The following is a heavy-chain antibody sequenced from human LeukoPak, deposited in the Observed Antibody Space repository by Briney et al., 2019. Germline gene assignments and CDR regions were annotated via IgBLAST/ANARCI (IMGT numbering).Heavy chain of an antibody. CDR2: IYYSGST. CDR1: GGSISSSSYY. Sequence: SETLSLTCTVSGGSISSSSYYWGWIRQPPGKGLEWIGSIYYSGSTYYNPSLKSRVTISVDTSKNQFSLKLSSVTAADTAVYYCARGLSRGLWSIFNWFDPWGQGTLVTVSS. J-gene: IGHJ5*02. D-gene: IGHD4/OR15-4a*01. V-gene: IGHV4-39*07. CDR3: ARGLSRGLWSIFNWFDP.